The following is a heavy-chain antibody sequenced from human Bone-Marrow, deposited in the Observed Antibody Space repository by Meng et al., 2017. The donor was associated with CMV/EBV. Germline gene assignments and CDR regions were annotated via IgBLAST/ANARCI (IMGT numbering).Heavy chain of an antibody. D-gene: IGHD6-6*01. CDR2: INPNSGGT. J-gene: IGHJ4*02. CDR1: GYTFTGYY. V-gene: IGHV1-2*02. CDR3: ARVRGMVGQLVAFAD. Sequence: ASVKVSCKASGYTFTGYYMHWVRQAPGQGLEWMGWINPNSGGTNYAQKFQGRVTMTRDTSISTAYMELSRLRSDDTAVYYCARVRGMVGQLVAFADWGPGKLVNVSS.